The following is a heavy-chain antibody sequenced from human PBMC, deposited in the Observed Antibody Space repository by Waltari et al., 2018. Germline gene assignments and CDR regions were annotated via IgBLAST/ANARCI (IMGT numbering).Heavy chain of an antibody. CDR3: AKLVGGTTGYFDS. J-gene: IGHJ4*02. D-gene: IGHD1-26*01. CDR2: ISADGDSA. Sequence: EVHLLESGGGLIQPGGSLRLSCAPSGFLFNTYVMTWVRQAPGKGLGGCSVISADGDSAYYADSVKGRFTISRDNSKTRLYLQMNSLSAEDTAVYFCAKLVGGTTGYFDSWGQGTLVTVSS. CDR1: GFLFNTYV. V-gene: IGHV3-23*01.